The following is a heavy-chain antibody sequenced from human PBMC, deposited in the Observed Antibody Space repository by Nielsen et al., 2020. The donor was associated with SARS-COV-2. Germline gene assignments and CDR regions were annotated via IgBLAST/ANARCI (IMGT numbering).Heavy chain of an antibody. V-gene: IGHV4-4*02. CDR2: IYHSGST. D-gene: IGHD3-16*01. CDR1: GGSISSSNW. Sequence: LSLTCAVSGGSISSSNWWSWVRQPPGKGLEWIGEIYHSGSTNYNPSLKSRVTISVDKSKNQFSLKLSSVTAADTAVYYCARVASNYDYENGMDVWGQGTTVTVSS. CDR3: ARVASNYDYENGMDV. J-gene: IGHJ6*02.